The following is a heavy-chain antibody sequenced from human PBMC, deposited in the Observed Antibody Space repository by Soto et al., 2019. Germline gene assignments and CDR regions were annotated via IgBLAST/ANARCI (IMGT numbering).Heavy chain of an antibody. Sequence: QVQLQESGPGLVKPSETLSLTCTDSSGSISSYYWSWIRQPPGKGLEWIGYIYYSGTTNYNPSLKSRVTISVDTSKNQLSLKLSSVTAADTAVYYCARRYGYSFDYWGQGTLVTVSS. CDR1: SGSISSYY. D-gene: IGHD5-18*01. CDR3: ARRYGYSFDY. CDR2: IYYSGTT. V-gene: IGHV4-59*08. J-gene: IGHJ4*02.